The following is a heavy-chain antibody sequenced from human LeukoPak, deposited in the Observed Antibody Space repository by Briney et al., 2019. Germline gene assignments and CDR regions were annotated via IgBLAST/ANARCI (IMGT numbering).Heavy chain of an antibody. CDR3: AKAGLVFDLKSSGYDYQDY. J-gene: IGHJ4*02. CDR2: IRYDRSNK. CDR1: GFTFSSYG. D-gene: IGHD5-12*01. V-gene: IGHV3-30*02. Sequence: GGSLRLSCAASGFTFSSYGMHWVRQAPGKGLEWVAFIRYDRSNKYYADSVKGRFTISRDNSKNTLYLQMNSLRAEDTAVYYCAKAGLVFDLKSSGYDYQDYWGQGTLVTVSS.